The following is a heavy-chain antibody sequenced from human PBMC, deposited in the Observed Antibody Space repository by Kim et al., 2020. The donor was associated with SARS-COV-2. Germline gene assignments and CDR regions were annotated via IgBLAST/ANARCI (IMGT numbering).Heavy chain of an antibody. Sequence: GGSLRLSCAASGFTFDDYAMHWVRQAPGKGLEWVSGISWNSGSIGYADSVKGRFTISRDNAKNSLYLQMNSLRAEDTALYYCAKSLSGGPPYYFDYWCQGTLVTVTS. J-gene: IGHJ4*02. CDR2: ISWNSGSI. CDR3: AKSLSGGPPYYFDY. D-gene: IGHD5-12*01. V-gene: IGHV3-9*01. CDR1: GFTFDDYA.